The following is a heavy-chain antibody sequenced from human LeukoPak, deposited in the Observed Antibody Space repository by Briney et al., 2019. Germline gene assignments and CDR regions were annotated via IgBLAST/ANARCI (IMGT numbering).Heavy chain of an antibody. CDR3: AKEGFVGATTYY. J-gene: IGHJ4*02. Sequence: PGGSLRLSCAASGFTFSSYAMSWVRQPPGKGLQWVSAISGSGDSTYYADSVKGRFTISKDNSKNTLYLQMNSLRAEDTAVYYCAKEGFVGATTYYWDQGTLVTVSS. V-gene: IGHV3-23*01. CDR1: GFTFSSYA. D-gene: IGHD1-26*01. CDR2: ISGSGDST.